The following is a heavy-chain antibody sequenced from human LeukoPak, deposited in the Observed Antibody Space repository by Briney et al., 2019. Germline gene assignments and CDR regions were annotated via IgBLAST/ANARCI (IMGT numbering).Heavy chain of an antibody. CDR1: GFTFNTFW. CDR3: ARDCYGSGSAIRFYYYYYMDV. CDR2: IKQDGSEK. V-gene: IGHV3-7*01. J-gene: IGHJ6*03. Sequence: GGSLRLSCAASGFTFNTFWMTWVRQAPGKGLEWEANIKQDGSEKYYVDSVKGRFTISRDNAKNSLYLQMNSLRAEDTAVYYCARDCYGSGSAIRFYYYYYMDVWGKGTTVTVSS. D-gene: IGHD3-10*01.